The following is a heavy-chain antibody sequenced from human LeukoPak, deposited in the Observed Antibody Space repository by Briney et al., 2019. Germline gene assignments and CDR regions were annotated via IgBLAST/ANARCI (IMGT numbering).Heavy chain of an antibody. CDR2: ISPSSSYI. J-gene: IGHJ4*02. D-gene: IGHD2-15*01. CDR3: AREGGYCSGGSCRYFDY. Sequence: GGFLRLSCAASGFTFSSSSMNWVRQAPGKGLEFVSSISPSSSYIYYADSVKGRFTISRDDAKNSLFLQMNSLRAEDTAVYYCAREGGYCSGGSCRYFDYWGQGTLVTVSS. CDR1: GFTFSSSS. V-gene: IGHV3-21*06.